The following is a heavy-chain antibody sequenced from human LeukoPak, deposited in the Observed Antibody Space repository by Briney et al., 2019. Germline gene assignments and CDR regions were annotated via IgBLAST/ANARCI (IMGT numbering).Heavy chain of an antibody. V-gene: IGHV1-69*13. J-gene: IGHJ6*02. CDR2: IIPIFGTA. Sequence: SVKVSCKASGGTFSIYAISWVRQAPGQGLEWMGGIIPIFGTANYAQKFQGRVTITADESTSTAYMELSSLRSEDTAVYYCARVRHYDIRTKYYYYGMDVWGQGTTVTVSS. CDR3: ARVRHYDIRTKYYYYGMDV. D-gene: IGHD3-9*01. CDR1: GGTFSIYA.